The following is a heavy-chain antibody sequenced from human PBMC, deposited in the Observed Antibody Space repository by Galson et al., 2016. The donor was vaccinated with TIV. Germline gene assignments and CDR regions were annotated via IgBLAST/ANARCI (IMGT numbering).Heavy chain of an antibody. J-gene: IGHJ6*02. D-gene: IGHD3-3*01. CDR1: GFIFDRYA. Sequence: SLRLSCAASGFIFDRYAMHWVRQAPGKGLEWVAVVSYDGSNKYYAESVKGRFTISRDNSKNTLYLQMNSLRAEDTAVYYCAKGMAIFGVIPPWGGMDVWGQGTTVTVSS. V-gene: IGHV3-30-3*01. CDR2: VSYDGSNK. CDR3: AKGMAIFGVIPPWGGMDV.